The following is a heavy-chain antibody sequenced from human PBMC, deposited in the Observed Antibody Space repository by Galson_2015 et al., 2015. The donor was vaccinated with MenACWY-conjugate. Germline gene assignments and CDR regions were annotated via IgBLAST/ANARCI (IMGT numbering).Heavy chain of an antibody. D-gene: IGHD6-13*01. V-gene: IGHV3-74*01. CDR3: ARGLSVAAAVSPFAY. J-gene: IGHJ4*02. CDR2: MNSDGSST. CDR1: GFTFSSFW. Sequence: SLRLSCAASGFTFSSFWMHWVCQAPGKGLVWVSRMNSDGSSTSYADSVKGRFTISRDNAKNTLYLQMNSLRAEDTAVYYCARGLSVAAAVSPFAYWGQGTLVTVSS.